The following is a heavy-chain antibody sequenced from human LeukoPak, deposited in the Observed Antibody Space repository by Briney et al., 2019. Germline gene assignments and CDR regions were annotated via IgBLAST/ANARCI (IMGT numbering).Heavy chain of an antibody. D-gene: IGHD3-10*01. Sequence: SETLSLTCTVSGGSISSYYWSWIRQPPGKGLEWIGYIYYSGSTNYNPSLKSRVTISVDTSKNQFSLKLSSVTAADPAVYYFARDDPGGGGLDYWGQGTLVTVSS. CDR3: ARDDPGGGGLDY. CDR2: IYYSGST. J-gene: IGHJ4*02. CDR1: GGSISSYY. V-gene: IGHV4-59*01.